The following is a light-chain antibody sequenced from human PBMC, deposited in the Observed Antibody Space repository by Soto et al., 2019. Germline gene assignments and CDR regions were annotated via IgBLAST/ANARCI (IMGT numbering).Light chain of an antibody. Sequence: QAVVTQPPSASGTPGQRVTISCSGSSSNIGSNYVYWYQQLPGTAPKLLIYSNNQRPSGVPDRFSGSKSGTSASLAIRGLRSEDEADYYCAAWDDSLSGVVFGGGTKVTVL. CDR3: AAWDDSLSGVV. J-gene: IGLJ2*01. CDR1: SSNIGSNY. CDR2: SNN. V-gene: IGLV1-47*02.